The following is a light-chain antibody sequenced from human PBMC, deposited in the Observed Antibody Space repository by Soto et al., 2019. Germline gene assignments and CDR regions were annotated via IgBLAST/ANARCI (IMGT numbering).Light chain of an antibody. Sequence: DIQMTQSPSSVSASVGDRVTITCQASQDISNYLNWYQQKPGKAPKLLIYDASNLETGVPSRFSGSGSGTDFTFTISSLQPEDIATYYCQQYDNPALTFGGGTKVEIK. CDR3: QQYDNPALT. V-gene: IGKV1-33*01. J-gene: IGKJ4*01. CDR1: QDISNY. CDR2: DAS.